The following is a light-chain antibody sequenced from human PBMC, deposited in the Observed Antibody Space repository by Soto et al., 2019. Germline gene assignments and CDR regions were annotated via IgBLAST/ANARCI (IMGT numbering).Light chain of an antibody. CDR2: GGT. CDR1: QRSGGW. CDR3: QLATSFPPVRA. J-gene: IGKJ4*01. V-gene: IGKV1-12*01. Sequence: DIQITQSPSSVSASVGDRVTISCQASQRSGGWIAWFQQKPGQAPRALIYGGTLLQSGVPSRFSGSDSGAEFTLTISSLQPEDFATYFCQLATSFPPVRAFGGGTKVEIK.